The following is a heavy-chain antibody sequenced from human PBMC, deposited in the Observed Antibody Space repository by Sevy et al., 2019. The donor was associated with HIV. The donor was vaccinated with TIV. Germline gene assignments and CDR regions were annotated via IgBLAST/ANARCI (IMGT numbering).Heavy chain of an antibody. CDR1: GYTLTELS. V-gene: IGHV1-24*01. CDR3: ATDSRRVYCSSTNCPYYFDY. J-gene: IGHJ4*02. CDR2: FDPEDGET. Sequence: ASVKVSCKVSGYTLTELSMHWVRQAPGKGLEWMGGFDPEDGETIYAQKFQGRVTMTEDTSTDTAYMELSSLRSEDTAVYYCATDSRRVYCSSTNCPYYFDYWGQGTLVTVSS. D-gene: IGHD2-2*01.